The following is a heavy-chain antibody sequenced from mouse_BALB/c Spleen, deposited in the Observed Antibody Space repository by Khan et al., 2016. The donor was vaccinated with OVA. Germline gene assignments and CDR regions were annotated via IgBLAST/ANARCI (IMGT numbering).Heavy chain of an antibody. CDR1: GYTFTSNT. CDR2: INPRTGYT. CDR3: ARRTTGYTLDY. D-gene: IGHD2-14*01. J-gene: IGHJ4*01. V-gene: IGHV1-4*01. Sequence: QVQLQQSGAKLARPGASVMMSCKTSGYTFTSNTMHWVKQRPGQGLEWIGYINPRTGYTNYIRPFKDKATLTADKSSSTAYMQLSSLTSEDSALYYWARRTTGYTLDYWGQGTSLTVSS.